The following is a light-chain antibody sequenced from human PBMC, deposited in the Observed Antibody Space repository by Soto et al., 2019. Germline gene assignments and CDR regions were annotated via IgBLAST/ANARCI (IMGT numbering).Light chain of an antibody. Sequence: EIVLTQSPANLSLSPGQRATLSCRASQSVSSDLAWYQQKPGQAPRLLIYDASNTATGIPARFSGSGCGTNCSFTISSLEVEDFGVYYCLQHCNLPPFTFGPGTKVDFK. CDR1: QSVSSD. CDR3: LQHCNLPPFT. J-gene: IGKJ3*01. CDR2: DAS. V-gene: IGKV3-11*01.